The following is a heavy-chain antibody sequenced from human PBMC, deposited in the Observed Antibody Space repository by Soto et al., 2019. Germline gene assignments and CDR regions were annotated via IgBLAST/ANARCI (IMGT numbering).Heavy chain of an antibody. V-gene: IGHV3-23*01. CDR3: AKCMQAYWNYDAHHI. CDR1: GFTFSSYS. Sequence: GGSLRLSCAASGFTFSSYSMTWVRQAPGKGLEWVAHLTATGGGPYYADSVRGRFTISRDTSRNTLYLQMNSLRAEDTALYYCAKCMQAYWNYDAHHIWGQGTMVTVSS. J-gene: IGHJ3*02. D-gene: IGHD1-7*01. CDR2: LTATGGGP.